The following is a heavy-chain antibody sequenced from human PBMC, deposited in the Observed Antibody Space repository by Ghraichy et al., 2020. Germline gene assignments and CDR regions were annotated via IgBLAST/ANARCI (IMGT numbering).Heavy chain of an antibody. D-gene: IGHD3-22*01. J-gene: IGHJ4*02. CDR3: TRQTTFDYYDSSGYDY. CDR1: GFTFSGSA. Sequence: GGSLRLSCAASGFTFSGSAMHWVRQASGKGLEWVGRIRSKANSYATAYAASVKGRFTISRDDSKNTAYLQMNSLKTEDTAVYYCTRQTTFDYYDSSGYDYWGQGTLVTVSS. V-gene: IGHV3-73*01. CDR2: IRSKANSYAT.